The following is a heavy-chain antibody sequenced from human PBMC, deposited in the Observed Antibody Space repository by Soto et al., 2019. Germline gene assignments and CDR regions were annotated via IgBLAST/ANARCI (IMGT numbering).Heavy chain of an antibody. CDR1: GGSIGSGDYY. D-gene: IGHD5-18*01. CDR2: IYESGTT. V-gene: IGHV4-30-4*01. Sequence: QVQLQESGPGLVKPSQTLSLTCTVSGGSIGSGDYYWSWIRQPPGKGLEWIGYIYESGTTYYSPPLQSRVTISVDTSKNQFSLTLSSVTAADTAVYYCASSERIQLWLHGMDVWGQGTMVTVSS. J-gene: IGHJ6*02. CDR3: ASSERIQLWLHGMDV.